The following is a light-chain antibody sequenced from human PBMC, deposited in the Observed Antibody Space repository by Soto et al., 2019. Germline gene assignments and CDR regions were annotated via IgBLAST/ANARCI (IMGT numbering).Light chain of an antibody. V-gene: IGLV2-14*03. CDR1: SSDVGGYNY. J-gene: IGLJ1*01. CDR3: SSYTTSNTRQIV. Sequence: QSVLTQPASGSGSPGQSITISCTGTSSDVGGYNYVSWYQHHPGKAPKLLIYDVSNRPSGISNRFSGSKSDNTASLTISGLQPEDEADYYSSSYTTSNTRQIVFGTVTKLTVL. CDR2: DVS.